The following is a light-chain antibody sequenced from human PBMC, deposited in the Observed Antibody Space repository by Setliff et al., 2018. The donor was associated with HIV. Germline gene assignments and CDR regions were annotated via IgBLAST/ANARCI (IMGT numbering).Light chain of an antibody. Sequence: QSVLTQPASVSGSPGQSVTISCTGTSSDVGAYNFVSWYQQHPGRAPKLMIYDVINRNSGVSIRFSGSKSGNAASLTIYGLQAEDEADYYCSSYTTSRQFVFGSGTKVTVL. V-gene: IGLV2-14*03. CDR1: SSDVGAYNF. CDR3: SSYTTSRQFV. CDR2: DVI. J-gene: IGLJ1*01.